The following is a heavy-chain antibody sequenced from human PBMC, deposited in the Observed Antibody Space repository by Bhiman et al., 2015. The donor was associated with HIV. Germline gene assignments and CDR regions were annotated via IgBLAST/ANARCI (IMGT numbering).Heavy chain of an antibody. D-gene: IGHD3-10*01. J-gene: IGHJ3*02. CDR2: INWNGGST. V-gene: IGHV3-20*04. CDR3: ARDFVAFGECTAFDI. Sequence: EVQLVESGGGLVQPGGSLRLSCAASGFTFDDYGMSWVRQAPGKGLEWVSGINWNGGSTGYADSVKGRFIISRDNAKKSLYLQMNSLRAEDTAFYYCARDFVAFGECTAFDIWGQGTMVTVSS. CDR1: GFTFDDYG.